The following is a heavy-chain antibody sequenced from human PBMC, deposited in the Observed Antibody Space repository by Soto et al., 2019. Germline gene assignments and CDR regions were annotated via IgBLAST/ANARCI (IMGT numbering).Heavy chain of an antibody. D-gene: IGHD1-20*01. CDR2: INPNSGGT. CDR3: TRAYNWNGEVDS. Sequence: ASEKVSCQASGYTFTGYYIHWVRQAPGQGLEWMGWINPNSGGTNYAQKFQGRVTMTRDTSVTIAYMELSRLRSDDTDVYYCTRAYNWNGEVDSWGQGTLVTVSS. CDR1: GYTFTGYY. J-gene: IGHJ4*02. V-gene: IGHV1-2*02.